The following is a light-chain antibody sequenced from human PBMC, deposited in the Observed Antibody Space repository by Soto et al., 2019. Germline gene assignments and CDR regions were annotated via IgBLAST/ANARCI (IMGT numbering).Light chain of an antibody. CDR1: QSTRSS. CDR3: QHYNTYSGT. J-gene: IGKJ1*01. V-gene: IGKV1-5*01. Sequence: DIQMTQSPSTLSASVGDRVTITCRASQSTRSSLAWYQQKPGKAPKLLIYDASSLESGVPSRFSGSGSGTEFTLTISSLQPDDLATYYCQHYNTYSGTFGQGTKVDIK. CDR2: DAS.